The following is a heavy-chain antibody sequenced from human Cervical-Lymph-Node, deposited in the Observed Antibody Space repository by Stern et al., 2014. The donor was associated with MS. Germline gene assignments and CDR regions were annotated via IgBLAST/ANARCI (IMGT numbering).Heavy chain of an antibody. CDR2: IHPNSGGT. CDR3: ARAGRQIRWSYSCDY. CDR1: GYTFTGYY. J-gene: IGHJ4*02. Sequence: VQLVESGAEVKKPGASAKVSCKASGYTFTGYYMHWVRQAPGQGLEWMGWIHPNSGGTNYAQKVQGRVTMTRATYTNTVSMELGRLRSDDTAVYYCARAGRQIRWSYSCDYWGQGTLVTVSS. D-gene: IGHD4-23*01. V-gene: IGHV1-2*02.